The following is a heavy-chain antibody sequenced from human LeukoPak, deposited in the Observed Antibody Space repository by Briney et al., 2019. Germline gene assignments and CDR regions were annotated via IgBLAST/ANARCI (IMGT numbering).Heavy chain of an antibody. CDR1: GYTLTELS. CDR3: ATERGNSYGSGSYSWWFDP. V-gene: IGHV1-24*01. Sequence: ASVKVSCKVSGYTLTELSMHWVRQAPGKGLEWMGGFDPEDGETIYAQKFQGRVTMTEDTSTDTAYMELSSLRSEDTAVYYCATERGNSYGSGSYSWWFDPWGQGTLVTVSS. J-gene: IGHJ5*02. D-gene: IGHD3-10*01. CDR2: FDPEDGET.